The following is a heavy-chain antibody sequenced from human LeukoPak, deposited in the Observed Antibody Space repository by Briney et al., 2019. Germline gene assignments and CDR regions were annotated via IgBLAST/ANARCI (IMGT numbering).Heavy chain of an antibody. J-gene: IGHJ4*02. Sequence: QPGGSLRLSCAASGFTFSSYAMSWVRQAPGKGLEWGSAIIGSGGSTYYADSVKGRFTISRDNSKNTLYLQMNSLRAEDTAVYYCAKDLSWYCSSTSCYEVDYWGQGTLVTVSS. CDR1: GFTFSSYA. D-gene: IGHD2-2*01. V-gene: IGHV3-23*01. CDR2: IIGSGGST. CDR3: AKDLSWYCSSTSCYEVDY.